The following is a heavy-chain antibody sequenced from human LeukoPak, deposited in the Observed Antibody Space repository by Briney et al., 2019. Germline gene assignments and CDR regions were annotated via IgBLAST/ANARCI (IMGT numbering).Heavy chain of an antibody. CDR2: LWQGGTNK. Sequence: GGSLRLSCAASGVNFNAYGMHWVRQAPGKGREWGGVLWQGGTNKYYADSVKGRFTISRDSSKNTVFLQTNSLRAEDTPMYYCAKDIRGGAWLVFEYWGEGTHVTVSS. CDR3: AKDIRGGAWLVFEY. D-gene: IGHD3-10*01. J-gene: IGHJ4*02. V-gene: IGHV3-33*06. CDR1: GVNFNAYG.